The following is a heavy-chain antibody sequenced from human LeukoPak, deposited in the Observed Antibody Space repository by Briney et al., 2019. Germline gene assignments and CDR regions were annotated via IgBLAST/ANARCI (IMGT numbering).Heavy chain of an antibody. D-gene: IGHD3-9*01. CDR1: GFTFRSYS. V-gene: IGHV3-21*01. J-gene: IGHJ4*02. CDR2: ISSSSSYI. CDR3: ARDLVGYDILTGSNY. Sequence: TGGSLRLSCGASGFTFRSYSMNWVRQAPGKGLEGVSSISSSSSYIYYADSVKGRFTISRENAKNSLYLQMNSLRAEETAVYYCARDLVGYDILTGSNYWGQGTLVTVSS.